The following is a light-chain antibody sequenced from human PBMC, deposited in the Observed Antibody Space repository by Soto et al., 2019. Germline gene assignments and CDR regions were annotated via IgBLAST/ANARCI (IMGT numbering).Light chain of an antibody. J-gene: IGKJ5*01. CDR3: QHYDNLPSVT. CDR1: QDIGKN. Sequence: DIQITQSPSSLSLSVGDRVTITCQASQDIGKNLNWYQQKPGKAPKLLIYDASNLETGVPSRFSGSGSGTDFTFTISRLQPEDIATYYCQHYDNLPSVTFGQGTRLEIK. CDR2: DAS. V-gene: IGKV1-33*01.